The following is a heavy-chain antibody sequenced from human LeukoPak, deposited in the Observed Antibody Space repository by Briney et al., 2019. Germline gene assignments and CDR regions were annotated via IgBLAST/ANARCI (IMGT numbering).Heavy chain of an antibody. D-gene: IGHD1-26*01. J-gene: IGHJ4*02. CDR1: TGSINSYY. V-gene: IGHV4-4*07. CDR2: IYTSGTT. CDR3: GRQRYTASYYFLDY. Sequence: PSETLSLTCTVSTGSINSYYWGWVRQPAGKGLEWIGRIYTSGTTNYSPSLKSRLSMSVDTSKNQFSLNLRSVTAADTAVYYCGRQRYTASYYFLDYWSQGTLVTVSS.